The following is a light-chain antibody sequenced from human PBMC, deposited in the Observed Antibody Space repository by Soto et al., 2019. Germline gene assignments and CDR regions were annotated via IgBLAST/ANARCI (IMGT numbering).Light chain of an antibody. Sequence: DIQMTQSPSSLSASVGDRVTITCRASQSISSYLNWYQQKPGKAPKLLIYAASSMQSGVPSRFSGSGSGTDFTLTISSLQPEDFSTYYCQQSYSTPFTFGPWTKLDIK. CDR3: QQSYSTPFT. J-gene: IGKJ3*01. CDR2: AAS. CDR1: QSISSY. V-gene: IGKV1-39*01.